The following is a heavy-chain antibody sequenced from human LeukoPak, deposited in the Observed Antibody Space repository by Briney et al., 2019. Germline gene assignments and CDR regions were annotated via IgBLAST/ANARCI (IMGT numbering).Heavy chain of an antibody. Sequence: GGSLRLSCAASGFTFSSNGMHWVRQAPGKGLEWVALIRYDGSNKYYADSVKGRFTISRDNSKNTLYLQMNSLRVEDTAVYYCARVQYRYSYYFDYWGQGTLVTVSS. J-gene: IGHJ4*02. D-gene: IGHD4-11*01. V-gene: IGHV3-30*02. CDR2: IRYDGSNK. CDR1: GFTFSSNG. CDR3: ARVQYRYSYYFDY.